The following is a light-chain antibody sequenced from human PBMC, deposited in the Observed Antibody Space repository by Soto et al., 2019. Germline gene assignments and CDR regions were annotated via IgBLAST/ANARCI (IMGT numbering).Light chain of an antibody. J-gene: IGKJ1*01. CDR1: QSVSSN. V-gene: IGKV3-15*01. Sequence: ELVMTQSQAPLSVSPGERATLSCRASQSVSSNLAWYQQKPGQAPRLLIYGASTRATGIPARFSGSGSGTEFTLTISSLQSEDFAVYYCQQYNNWPRTFGQGTKVDIK. CDR3: QQYNNWPRT. CDR2: GAS.